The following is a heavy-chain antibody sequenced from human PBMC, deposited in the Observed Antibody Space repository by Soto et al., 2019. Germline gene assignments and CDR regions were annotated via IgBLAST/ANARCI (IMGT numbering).Heavy chain of an antibody. J-gene: IGHJ2*01. CDR3: ARDVMVTPMVMWYFDL. CDR1: GFTFSSYG. D-gene: IGHD2-21*02. V-gene: IGHV3-33*01. Sequence: QVQLVESGGGVVQPGRSLRLSCAASGFTFSSYGMHWVRQAPGKGLEWVAVIWYDGSNKYYADSVKGRFTISRDNSKNTLYLPMNSLRAEDMAVYYCARDVMVTPMVMWYFDLWGRGTLVTVSS. CDR2: IWYDGSNK.